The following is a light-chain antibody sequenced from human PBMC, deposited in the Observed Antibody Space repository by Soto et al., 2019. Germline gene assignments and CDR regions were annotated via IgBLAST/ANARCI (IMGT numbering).Light chain of an antibody. CDR3: QHRRS. V-gene: IGKV3-11*01. CDR2: DSL. J-gene: IGKJ2*01. Sequence: EIVLTQSPATLSLSPGEGATVSCRASQRISSYLAWYQQKPGQSPRLLIYDSLKRATDIPARFSGSVSGTDFTLTISSLEPEDSAVYYCQHRRSFGQGTKLEIK. CDR1: QRISSY.